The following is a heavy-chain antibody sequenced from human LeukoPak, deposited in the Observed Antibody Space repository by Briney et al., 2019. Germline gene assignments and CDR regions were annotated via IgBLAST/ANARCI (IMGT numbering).Heavy chain of an antibody. Sequence: PSETLSLTCAVYGGSFSGYSWTWIRQPPGKGLEWIGEINHSGSTKYNPSLKSRVTISVDTSMNQFSLKLASVTVADTAVYYCARGRTGYHLLPTKKNNDYYYMDVWGKGTTVTVSS. CDR2: INHSGST. CDR3: ARGRTGYHLLPTKKNNDYYYMDV. CDR1: GGSFSGYS. V-gene: IGHV4-34*01. J-gene: IGHJ6*03. D-gene: IGHD2-2*01.